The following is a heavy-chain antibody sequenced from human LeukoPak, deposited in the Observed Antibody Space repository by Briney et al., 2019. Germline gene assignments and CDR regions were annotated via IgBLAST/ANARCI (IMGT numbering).Heavy chain of an antibody. Sequence: ASVKVSCKASGYTFTSYAMHWVRQAPGQRLEWMGWINAGNGNTKYSQKFQGRVTITRDTSASTAYMELSSLRSEDTAVYYCARGERFLEWLSSYNWFDPWGQGTLVTVSS. D-gene: IGHD3-3*01. J-gene: IGHJ5*02. CDR1: GYTFTSYA. CDR3: ARGERFLEWLSSYNWFDP. CDR2: INAGNGNT. V-gene: IGHV1-3*01.